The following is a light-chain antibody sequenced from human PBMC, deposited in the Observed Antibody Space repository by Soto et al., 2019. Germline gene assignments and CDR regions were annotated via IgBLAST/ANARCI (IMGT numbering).Light chain of an antibody. CDR3: LQSDSSPRT. Sequence: EIELTQSPGTLSLSPGERATLSCRASQSVSSSYLAWYQQKPGQAPRLLIYGASSRATGIPDRFSGSGSGTDFTLTISRLEPEDFAMYYCLQSDSSPRTFGAGTKVEIK. CDR2: GAS. V-gene: IGKV3-20*01. CDR1: QSVSSSY. J-gene: IGKJ4*01.